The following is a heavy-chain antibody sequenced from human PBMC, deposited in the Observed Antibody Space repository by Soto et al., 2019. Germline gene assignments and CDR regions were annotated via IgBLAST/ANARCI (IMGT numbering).Heavy chain of an antibody. Sequence: QVQLVESGGGVVQPGRSLRLSCAASGFTFSNYDMHWVRQAPGKGLEWVAAISYDGSNRYYADSVKGRFTISRDISKNTLYLQMNSLRLEDTAVYYCAITPPTTVDYWGQGTLVTVFS. D-gene: IGHD4-17*01. J-gene: IGHJ4*02. CDR2: ISYDGSNR. CDR1: GFTFSNYD. CDR3: AITPPTTVDY. V-gene: IGHV3-30*03.